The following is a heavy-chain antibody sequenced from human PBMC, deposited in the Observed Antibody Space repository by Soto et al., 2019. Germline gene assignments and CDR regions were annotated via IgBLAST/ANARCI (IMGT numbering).Heavy chain of an antibody. CDR2: ISDDGSTT. CDR3: TRGPRVSSTGTGAH. Sequence: GGSLRLSCEVSGFTFSAYWMHWVRQVPGRGLIWVSRISDDGSTTTYADSVKGRFTISRDNAKNTLYLQMNSLRADDTGLYYCTRGPRVSSTGTGAHWGQGTLVTVSS. D-gene: IGHD1-1*01. CDR1: GFTFSAYW. J-gene: IGHJ4*02. V-gene: IGHV3-74*01.